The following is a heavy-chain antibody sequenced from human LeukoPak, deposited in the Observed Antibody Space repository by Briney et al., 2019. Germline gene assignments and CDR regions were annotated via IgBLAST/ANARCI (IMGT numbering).Heavy chain of an antibody. J-gene: IGHJ5*02. Sequence: SETLSLTCTVSGGSISRYSWNWVRQPAGKGLEWIGRIYTSGSTNYNPSLKSRVTISVDTSKNQFSLKLSSVTAADTAVYYCARGITNWFDPWGQGTLVTVSS. D-gene: IGHD3-10*01. CDR3: ARGITNWFDP. CDR2: IYTSGST. CDR1: GGSISRYS. V-gene: IGHV4-4*07.